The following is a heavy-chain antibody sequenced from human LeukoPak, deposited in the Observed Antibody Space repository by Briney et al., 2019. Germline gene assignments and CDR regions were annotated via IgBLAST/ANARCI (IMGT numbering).Heavy chain of an antibody. J-gene: IGHJ4*02. V-gene: IGHV3-30*02. Sequence: GGSLRLSCAASGFTFSSYGMHWVRQAPGKGLEWVAFIRYDGSNKYYADSVKGRFTISRDNSKNTLYLQMNSLRAEDTAVYCCAKGYCSSTSCYTYDFWSGYLDYWGQGTLVTVSS. CDR2: IRYDGSNK. CDR1: GFTFSSYG. D-gene: IGHD2-2*02. CDR3: AKGYCSSTSCYTYDFWSGYLDY.